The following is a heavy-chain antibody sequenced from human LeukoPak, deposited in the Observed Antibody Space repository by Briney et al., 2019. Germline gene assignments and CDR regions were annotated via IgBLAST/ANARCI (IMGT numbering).Heavy chain of an antibody. CDR1: GFTFSRYG. CDR2: INEDGSAG. CDR3: AGEPRSLAY. V-gene: IGHV3-7*01. Sequence: GGSLRLSCAASGFTFSRYGMSWVRQAPGKGLECVAMINEDGSAGYYVDSAKGRFTISRDNAKNSLYLQMNNPRAGDTAVYYCAGEPRSLAYWGQGALVTVSS. J-gene: IGHJ4*02. D-gene: IGHD3-16*01.